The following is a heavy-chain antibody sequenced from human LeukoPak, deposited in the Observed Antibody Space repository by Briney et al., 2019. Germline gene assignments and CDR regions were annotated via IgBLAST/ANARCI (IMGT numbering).Heavy chain of an antibody. Sequence: GGSLRLSCAASRFTFSSYAMSWVRQAPGKGLEWVSAISGSGGSTYYADSVKGRFTISRDNSKNTLYLQMNSLRAEDTAVYYCAKDRDYGGQNPDFWGQGTLVTVSS. CDR1: RFTFSSYA. V-gene: IGHV3-23*01. J-gene: IGHJ4*02. D-gene: IGHD4-23*01. CDR3: AKDRDYGGQNPDF. CDR2: ISGSGGST.